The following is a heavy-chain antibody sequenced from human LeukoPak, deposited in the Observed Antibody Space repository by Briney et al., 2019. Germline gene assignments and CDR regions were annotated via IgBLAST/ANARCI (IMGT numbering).Heavy chain of an antibody. CDR3: ARAPFGVVTPFDY. CDR1: GGSISSTNW. Sequence: SETLSLTCAVSGGSISSTNWWTWVRQPPGKGLEWIGEIHHSGSTSSNPSLKSRVTISVDKSKNQFSLNLSSVTAADTAVYYCARAPFGVVTPFDYWGQGTLVTVSS. D-gene: IGHD3-3*01. CDR2: IHHSGST. J-gene: IGHJ4*02. V-gene: IGHV4-4*02.